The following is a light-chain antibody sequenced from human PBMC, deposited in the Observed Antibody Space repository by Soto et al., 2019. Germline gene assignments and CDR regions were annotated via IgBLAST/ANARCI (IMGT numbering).Light chain of an antibody. V-gene: IGKV3-15*01. CDR2: GAS. CDR1: QSVSSK. J-gene: IGKJ1*01. Sequence: EIVMTQSPATLSVSPGDRATLSCRASQSVSSKLAWYQQKPGQAPRVLIYGASTRATGIPDRFSGSGSGTEFALTISSLQSEDFAVYYCQQYNDGPPTWTVGQGTRVEIK. CDR3: QQYNDGPPTWT.